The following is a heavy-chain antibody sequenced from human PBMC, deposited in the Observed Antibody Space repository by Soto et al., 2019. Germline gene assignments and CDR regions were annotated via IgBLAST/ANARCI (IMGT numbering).Heavy chain of an antibody. CDR2: IGAARDP. J-gene: IGHJ4*02. D-gene: IGHD3-22*01. Sequence: PGGSLRLSCTASGFTFSDYDMHWVRQAAGKGLEWVSTIGAARDPYYTGSVKGRFTISRENARNSMFLQMNSVTVGDTAVYYCASNSPYYYDSTMYFDYWGQGTLVTVSS. V-gene: IGHV3-13*05. CDR1: GFTFSDYD. CDR3: ASNSPYYYDSTMYFDY.